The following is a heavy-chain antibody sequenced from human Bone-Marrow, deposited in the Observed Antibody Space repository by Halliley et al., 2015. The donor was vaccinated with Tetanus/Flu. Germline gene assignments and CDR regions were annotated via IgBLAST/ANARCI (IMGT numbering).Heavy chain of an antibody. J-gene: IGHJ4*02. CDR2: IFPGDSDS. CDR3: ARGPGSQSDTSGYYYFDY. Sequence: VQLVQSGAEVAEPGESLKISCKGSGYSFTTYWIGWVRQMPGKGLEWMGVIFPGDSDSRYSPSFRGQVTISADKSINSAYLQWNSLRASDPAMYYCARGPGSQSDTSGYYYFDYWGQGTLVTVSS. V-gene: IGHV5-51*03. CDR1: GYSFTTYW. D-gene: IGHD3-22*01.